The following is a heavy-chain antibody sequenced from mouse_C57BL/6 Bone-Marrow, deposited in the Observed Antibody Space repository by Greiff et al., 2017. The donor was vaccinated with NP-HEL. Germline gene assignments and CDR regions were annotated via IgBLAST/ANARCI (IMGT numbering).Heavy chain of an antibody. Sequence: EVKLVESGGGLVQPGGSLKLSCAASGFTFSDYYMYWVRQTPEKRLEWVAYISNGGGSTYYHDTVKGRFTISRDNAKNTLYLQMSRLKSEDTAMYYCARLDSSGFAYWGQGTLVTVSA. J-gene: IGHJ3*01. D-gene: IGHD3-2*02. CDR2: ISNGGGST. CDR3: ARLDSSGFAY. CDR1: GFTFSDYY. V-gene: IGHV5-12*01.